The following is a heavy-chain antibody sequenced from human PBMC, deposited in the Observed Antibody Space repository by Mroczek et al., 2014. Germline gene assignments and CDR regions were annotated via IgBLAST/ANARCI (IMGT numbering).Heavy chain of an antibody. D-gene: IGHD2-2*02. CDR1: GFTFSSYS. Sequence: ESGGGLVKPGGSLRLSCAASGFTFSSYSMNWVRQAPGKGLEWVSSISSSSSYIYYADSVKGRFTISRDNAKNSLYLQMNSLRAEDTAVYYCARDLWRRYQLLYTYYYYGMDVWGQGTTVTVSS. V-gene: IGHV3-21*01. J-gene: IGHJ6*02. CDR3: ARDLWRRYQLLYTYYYYGMDV. CDR2: ISSSSSYI.